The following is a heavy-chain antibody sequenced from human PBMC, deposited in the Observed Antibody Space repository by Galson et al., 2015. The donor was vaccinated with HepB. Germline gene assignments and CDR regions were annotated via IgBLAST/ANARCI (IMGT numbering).Heavy chain of an antibody. Sequence: SLRLSCAASGFTFSSYGMHWVRQAPGKGLEWVAVISYDGSNKYYADSVKGRFTISRDNSKNTLYLQMNSLRAEDTAVYYCAKDEDTNYFDYWGQGTLVTASS. V-gene: IGHV3-30*18. CDR1: GFTFSSYG. D-gene: IGHD2-15*01. J-gene: IGHJ4*02. CDR3: AKDEDTNYFDY. CDR2: ISYDGSNK.